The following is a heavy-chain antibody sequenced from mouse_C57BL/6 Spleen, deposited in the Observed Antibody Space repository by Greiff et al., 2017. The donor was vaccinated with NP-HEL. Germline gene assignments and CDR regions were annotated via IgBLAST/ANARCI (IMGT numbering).Heavy chain of an antibody. CDR1: GYTFTSYG. J-gene: IGHJ4*01. D-gene: IGHD1-1*01. CDR3: ARYGTTVVEGYAMDY. CDR2: IYPRSGNT. V-gene: IGHV1-81*01. Sequence: VQLQQSGAELARPGASVKLSCKASGYTFTSYGISWVKQRTGPGLEWIGEIYPRSGNTYYNEKFKGKATLTADKSSSTAYMELRSLTSEDSAVYFWARYGTTVVEGYAMDYWGQGTSVTVSS.